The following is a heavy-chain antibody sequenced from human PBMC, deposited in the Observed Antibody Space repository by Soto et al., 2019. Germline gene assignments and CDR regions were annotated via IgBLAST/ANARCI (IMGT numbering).Heavy chain of an antibody. V-gene: IGHV1-69*13. CDR3: AGSYGISWYGDY. CDR2: IIPKLGTA. J-gene: IGHJ4*02. D-gene: IGHD3-3*02. Sequence: GASVKVSCKASGGTFNNYPVTWVRQAPGQGLEWMGGIIPKLGTANYAQKFEGRVTITADESTNTAYMELNSLRPEDTAVYYGAGSYGISWYGDYWGQGTPVTVSS. CDR1: GGTFNNYP.